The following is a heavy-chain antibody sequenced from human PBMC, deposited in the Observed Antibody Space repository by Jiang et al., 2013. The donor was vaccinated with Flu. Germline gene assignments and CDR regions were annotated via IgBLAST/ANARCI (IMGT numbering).Heavy chain of an antibody. J-gene: IGHJ6*03. Sequence: SGAEVKKPGSSVKVSCKASGGTFSSYAISWVRQAPGQGLEWMGGIIPIFGTANYAQKFQGRVTITADESTSTAYMELSSLRSEDTAVYYCARVGIYCSSTSCYPNYYYYYMDSGQGTRSPSP. CDR3: ARVGIYCSSTSCYPNYYYYYMDS. CDR1: GGTFSSYA. CDR2: IIPIFGTA. D-gene: IGHD2-2*01. V-gene: IGHV1-69*01.